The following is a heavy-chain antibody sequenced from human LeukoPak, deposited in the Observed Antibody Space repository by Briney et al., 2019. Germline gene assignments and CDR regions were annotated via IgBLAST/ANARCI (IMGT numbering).Heavy chain of an antibody. CDR2: ISAHSGNT. Sequence: ASVKVSCKTSGYTFSTYGITWVRQAPGQGFQWMGWISAHSGNTKYAENFQGRISLTTDTSATTVYMELRSLTSDDTAVYYCARDLSSGGWTLEFDYWGQGSLVTVAS. CDR1: GYTFSTYG. CDR3: ARDLSSGGWTLEFDY. D-gene: IGHD1-1*01. V-gene: IGHV1-18*01. J-gene: IGHJ4*02.